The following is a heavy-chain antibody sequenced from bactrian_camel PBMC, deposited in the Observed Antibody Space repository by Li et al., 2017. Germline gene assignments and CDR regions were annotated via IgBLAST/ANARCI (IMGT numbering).Heavy chain of an antibody. Sequence: HVQLVESRGGSVQSGGSLTLSCTASGFTFDDSDMDWYRKAPGNECELVSKISSDGTTYYAESVKGRFTISQDNPKSTLYLQMNSLKPEDTAVYYCGSPALGWSWMCGGQGTQVTVS. V-gene: IGHV3S60*01. CDR2: ISSDGTT. CDR3: GSPALGWSWMC. CDR1: GFTFDDSD. D-gene: IGHD8*01. J-gene: IGHJ4*01.